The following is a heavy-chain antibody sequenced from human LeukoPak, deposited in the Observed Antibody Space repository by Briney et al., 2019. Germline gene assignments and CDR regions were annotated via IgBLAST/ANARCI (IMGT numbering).Heavy chain of an antibody. J-gene: IGHJ5*02. V-gene: IGHV4-30-2*01. CDR3: ARSAPYCSGGSCSPNWFDP. CDR1: GGSISSGGYY. D-gene: IGHD2-15*01. CDR2: IYHSGST. Sequence: SETLSLTCTVSGGSISSGGYYWSWIRQPPGKGLEWIGYIYHSGSTYYNPSLKSRVTISVDRSKNQFSLKLSSVTAADTAVYYCARSAPYCSGGSCSPNWFDPWGQGTLVTVSS.